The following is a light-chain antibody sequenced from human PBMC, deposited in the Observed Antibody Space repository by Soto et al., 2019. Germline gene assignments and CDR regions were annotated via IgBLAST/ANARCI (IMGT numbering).Light chain of an antibody. J-gene: IGKJ5*01. CDR2: GAS. CDR3: QQYGTSPIT. CDR1: QSISGT. Sequence: EIVMTQSPATLSVSPMERATLSGMASQSISGTLAWYQQQPCRAPRLLIHGASTRAPSFPTRFSSSGSATDFTLTISRLEAEDSAEYYCQQYGTSPITFGQGTRLEI. V-gene: IGKV3-15*01.